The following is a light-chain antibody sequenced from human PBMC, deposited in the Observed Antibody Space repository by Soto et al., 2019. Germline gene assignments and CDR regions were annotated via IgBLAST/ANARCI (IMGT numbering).Light chain of an antibody. V-gene: IGKV1-5*01. CDR1: QSISSW. CDR3: QQYNSYSWT. J-gene: IGKJ1*01. Sequence: DIQMTQSPSTLSASVGDRVTITCRASQSISSWLAWYQQKPGKAPKLLIYDASSMESGVPSRFSGSGSGTEFTLTISCLQPDDVVTYYRQQYNSYSWTFGQGTKVEIK. CDR2: DAS.